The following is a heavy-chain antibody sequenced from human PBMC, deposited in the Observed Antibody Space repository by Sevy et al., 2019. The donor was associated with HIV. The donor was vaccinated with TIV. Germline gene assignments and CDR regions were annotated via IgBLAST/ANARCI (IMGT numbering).Heavy chain of an antibody. CDR2: IIYDGGKK. CDR1: GFTFSSYV. CDR3: ARDQHDYAGNVRTGWFDP. Sequence: GGSLRLSCAASGFTFSSYVMPWVRQAPGKGLGWVAVIIYDGGKKFYEDSVKGRFTISRDNSKNTLYLQLNSLRAEDTAIYYCARDQHDYAGNVRTGWFDPWGQGTLVTVSS. J-gene: IGHJ5*02. V-gene: IGHV3-30-3*01. D-gene: IGHD4-17*01.